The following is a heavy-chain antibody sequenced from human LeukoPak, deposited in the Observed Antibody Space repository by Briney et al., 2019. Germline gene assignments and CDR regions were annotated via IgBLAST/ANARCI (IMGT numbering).Heavy chain of an antibody. Sequence: ASVKVSCKASGGTFSSYAISWVRQAPGQGLEWMGWINPNSGGTNYAQKFQGRVTMTRDTSISTAYMELSRLRSDDTAVYYCASISDSSGYYYAPDWGQGTLVTVSS. CDR1: GGTFSSYA. V-gene: IGHV1-2*02. CDR3: ASISDSSGYYYAPD. J-gene: IGHJ4*02. D-gene: IGHD3-22*01. CDR2: INPNSGGT.